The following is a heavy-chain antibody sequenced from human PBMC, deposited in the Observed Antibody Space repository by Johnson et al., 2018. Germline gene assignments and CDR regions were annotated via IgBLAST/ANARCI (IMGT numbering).Heavy chain of an antibody. CDR1: GFSLSGSA. CDR2: IKSKPNKYAT. V-gene: IGHV3-73*01. J-gene: IGHJ3*02. Sequence: VQLVESGGGLVQPGGSLKLSCTASGFSLSGSAIHWVRQVSGSGLEWVGRIKSKPNKYATAFAASVKGRFTISRDDSKNTAYLQMSSLKTEDTAVYFCTGLMDGRSFTFDIWGQGAMVTVSS. CDR3: TGLMDGRSFTFDI. D-gene: IGHD2-8*01.